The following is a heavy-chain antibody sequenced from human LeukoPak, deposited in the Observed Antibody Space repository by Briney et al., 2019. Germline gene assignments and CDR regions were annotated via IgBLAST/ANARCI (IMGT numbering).Heavy chain of an antibody. CDR3: AKATSRVRGVYFDY. V-gene: IGHV3-23*01. D-gene: IGHD3-10*01. J-gene: IGHJ4*02. Sequence: GGSLRLSCAASGFTFSSYAMSWVRQAPGKGLEWVSAISGSGGSTYYADSVKGRFTISIDKSKNTLYLQMNSLRAEYTAVYYCAKATSRVRGVYFDYWGQGTLVTVSS. CDR1: GFTFSSYA. CDR2: ISGSGGST.